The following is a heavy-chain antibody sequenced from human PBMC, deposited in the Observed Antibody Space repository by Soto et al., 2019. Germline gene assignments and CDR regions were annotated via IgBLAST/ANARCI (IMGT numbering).Heavy chain of an antibody. Sequence: EVQLVESGGGLVQPGGSLRLSCAASGFTFSSYEMNWVRQAPGKGLEWGSYISSSGSTIYYADSVKGRFTISRDNAKNSLYLQMNSLRAEDTAVYYCARDGRSGSDFLCYGMDVWGQGTTVTVSS. J-gene: IGHJ6*02. D-gene: IGHD1-26*01. CDR3: ARDGRSGSDFLCYGMDV. V-gene: IGHV3-48*03. CDR1: GFTFSSYE. CDR2: ISSSGSTI.